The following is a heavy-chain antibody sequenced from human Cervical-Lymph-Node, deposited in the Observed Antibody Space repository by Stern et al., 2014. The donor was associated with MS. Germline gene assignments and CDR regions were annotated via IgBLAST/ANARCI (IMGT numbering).Heavy chain of an antibody. CDR1: GGSISNDNFF. J-gene: IGHJ5*02. D-gene: IGHD1-26*01. V-gene: IGHV4-61*02. CDR3: ALGAEWFDP. CDR2: VYLSGST. Sequence: QLQLQESGPGLVKPSQTLSLTCTVSGGSISNDNFFWSWIRQPAGKGLEWIGRVYLSGSTNYNPSLKSRVTLSMDPSMNQFSRRLNSVTAADTAVYYCALGAEWFDPWGQGTLVTVSS.